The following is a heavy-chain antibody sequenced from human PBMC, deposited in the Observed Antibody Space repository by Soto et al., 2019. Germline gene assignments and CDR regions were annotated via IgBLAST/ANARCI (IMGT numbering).Heavy chain of an antibody. V-gene: IGHV1-69*01. CDR3: ARAPIIVSVTLHENYFDS. CDR2: IIPIFDTT. CDR1: GGSLINSG. D-gene: IGHD2-21*02. Sequence: SVKVSCKASGGSLINSGIIWVRQAPGQGLEWMGGIIPIFDTTNYAQKLQGRITIIADESTSTVYMELSNLRSADTGVYYCARAPIIVSVTLHENYFDSWGQGTLVTVSS. J-gene: IGHJ4*02.